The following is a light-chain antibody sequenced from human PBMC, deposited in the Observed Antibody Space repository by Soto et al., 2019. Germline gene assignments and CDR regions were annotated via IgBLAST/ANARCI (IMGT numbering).Light chain of an antibody. J-gene: IGKJ4*01. CDR2: GAS. V-gene: IGKV3-15*01. Sequence: EIVMTQSPATLSVSPGGRATLSCRASQTVSSNLAWYQQKPGQAPRLHIYGASARATGIPARFSGSGSGTEFTLSISSLQSEDFAVYYCQQYNNWPLTFGGGTKVEIK. CDR1: QTVSSN. CDR3: QQYNNWPLT.